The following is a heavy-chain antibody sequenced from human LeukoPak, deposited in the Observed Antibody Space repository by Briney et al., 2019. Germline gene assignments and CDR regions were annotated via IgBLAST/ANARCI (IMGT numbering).Heavy chain of an antibody. CDR2: IYTGGNT. CDR3: ARGDDSGYYDYFDY. J-gene: IGHJ4*02. Sequence: GGSLRLSCTASGFTFSSYTMSWVRQAPGKGLEWVSTIYTGGNTYYAASVKGRFTISRDFSKNTVFLHMNSLRAEDTAMYYCARGDDSGYYDYFDYWGQGALVTVSS. CDR1: GFTFSSYT. V-gene: IGHV3-23*05. D-gene: IGHD3-22*01.